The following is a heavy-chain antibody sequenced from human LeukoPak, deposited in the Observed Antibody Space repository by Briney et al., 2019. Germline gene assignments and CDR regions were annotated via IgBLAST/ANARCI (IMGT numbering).Heavy chain of an antibody. CDR3: ARGKVVITKDDAFDI. Sequence: GGSLRLSCAASGFTFSSYSMNWVRQAPGKGLEWVSYISSSSSTIYYADSVKGRFTISRDNAKNSLYLQMNSLRAEDTAVYYCARGKVVITKDDAFDIWGQGTMVTVSS. CDR1: GFTFSSYS. CDR2: ISSSSSTI. V-gene: IGHV3-48*04. D-gene: IGHD3-22*01. J-gene: IGHJ3*02.